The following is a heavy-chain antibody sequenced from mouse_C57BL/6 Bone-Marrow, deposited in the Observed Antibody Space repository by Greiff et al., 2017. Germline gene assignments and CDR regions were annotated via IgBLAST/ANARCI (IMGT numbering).Heavy chain of an antibody. V-gene: IGHV2-5*01. CDR2: IWRGGST. D-gene: IGHD1-1*01. Sequence: VKLQESGPGLVQPSQSLSITCTVSGFSLTSYGVHWVRRSPGKGLEWLGVIWRGGSTDYNAAFMSRLSITKDNSKSQVFFKMNSLQADDTAIYYCAKNGEDYWGFDYWGQGTTLTVSS. J-gene: IGHJ2*01. CDR1: GFSLTSYG. CDR3: AKNGEDYWGFDY.